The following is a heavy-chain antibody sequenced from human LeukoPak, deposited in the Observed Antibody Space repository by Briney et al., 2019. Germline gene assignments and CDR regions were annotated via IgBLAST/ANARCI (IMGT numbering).Heavy chain of an antibody. J-gene: IGHJ4*02. CDR1: GFTFSSYW. V-gene: IGHV3-21*01. D-gene: IGHD1-26*01. CDR3: SRGGVGGNYYQNDY. CDR2: ITSSSTYM. Sequence: GGSLRLSCAASGFTFSSYWMSWVRQAPGKGLEWVSSITSSSTYMYYADSVKGRFTISRDNARNSLYLQMNSLRAEDTAVYYCSRGGVGGNYYQNDYWGQGTLVTVSS.